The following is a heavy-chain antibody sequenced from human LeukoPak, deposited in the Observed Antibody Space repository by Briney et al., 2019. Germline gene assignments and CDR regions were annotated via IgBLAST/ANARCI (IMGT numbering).Heavy chain of an antibody. J-gene: IGHJ4*02. CDR2: ISGSGGST. Sequence: GGSLRLSCEASGFTFDDYAMSWVRQAPGKGLEWVSAISGSGGSTYYADSVKGRFTISRDNSKNTLYLQMNSLRAEDTAVYYCAKDHPPTVWGSYRFDYWGQGTLVTVSS. CDR3: AKDHPPTVWGSYRFDY. CDR1: GFTFDDYA. V-gene: IGHV3-23*01. D-gene: IGHD3-16*02.